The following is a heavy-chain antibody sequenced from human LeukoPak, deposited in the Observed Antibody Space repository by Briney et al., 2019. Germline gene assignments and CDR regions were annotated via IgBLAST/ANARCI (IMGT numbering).Heavy chain of an antibody. J-gene: IGHJ4*02. CDR1: GFTVSSNY. CDR2: IYSGGST. Sequence: GGSLRLSCAASGFTVSSNYMSWVRQAPGKGLEWVSVIYSGGSTYYADSVKGRFTISRDNSKNTLYLQMNSLRAEDMAVYYCAKATPILGAAAYYFDYWGQGTLVTVSS. D-gene: IGHD1-26*01. V-gene: IGHV3-53*01. CDR3: AKATPILGAAAYYFDY.